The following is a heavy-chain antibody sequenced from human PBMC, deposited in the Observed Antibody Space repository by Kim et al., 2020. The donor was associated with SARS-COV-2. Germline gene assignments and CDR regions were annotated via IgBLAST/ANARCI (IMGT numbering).Heavy chain of an antibody. CDR3: ARDREYYDSSGSGAFDI. V-gene: IGHV1-69*13. CDR2: IIPIFGTA. Sequence: SVKVSCKASGGTFSSYAISWVRQAPGQGLEWMGGIIPIFGTANYAQKFQGRVTITADESTSTAYMELSSLRSEDTAVYYCARDREYYDSSGSGAFDIWGQGTMVTVSS. CDR1: GGTFSSYA. D-gene: IGHD3-22*01. J-gene: IGHJ3*02.